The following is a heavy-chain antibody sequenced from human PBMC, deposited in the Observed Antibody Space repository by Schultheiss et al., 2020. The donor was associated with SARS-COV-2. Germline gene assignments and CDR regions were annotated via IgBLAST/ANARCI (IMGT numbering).Heavy chain of an antibody. Sequence: SQTLSLTCTVSGGSISSSSYYWGWIRQPPGKGLEWIGSIYYSGSTYYNPSLKSRVTISVDTSKNQFSLKLSSVTAADTAVYYCARSEARFCSSTSCYGWAVYYYGMDVWGQGTTVTVSS. CDR2: IYYSGST. J-gene: IGHJ6*02. D-gene: IGHD2-2*01. CDR1: GGSISSSSYY. V-gene: IGHV4-39*01. CDR3: ARSEARFCSSTSCYGWAVYYYGMDV.